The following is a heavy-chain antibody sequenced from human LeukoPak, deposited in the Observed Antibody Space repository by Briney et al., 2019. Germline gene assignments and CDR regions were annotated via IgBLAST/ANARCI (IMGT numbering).Heavy chain of an antibody. V-gene: IGHV4-59*08. CDR2: IYYSGST. J-gene: IGHJ5*02. Sequence: SETLSLTCTVSGGSISSYYWSWIRQPPGKGLEWIGYIYYSGSTNYNPSLKSRVTMSVDTSKNQFSLKLSSVTAADTAVYYCASAPIAAAGTWFDPWGQGTLVTVSS. CDR3: ASAPIAAAGTWFDP. CDR1: GGSISSYY. D-gene: IGHD6-13*01.